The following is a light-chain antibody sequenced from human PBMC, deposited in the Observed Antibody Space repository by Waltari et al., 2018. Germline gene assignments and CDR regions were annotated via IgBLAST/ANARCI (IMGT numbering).Light chain of an antibody. CDR3: SSYTTSSAPGV. Sequence: QSALTQPASVSGSPGQSITISCSGTDSDVGAYDFVSCYQQHPGKAPHLIIYEGRNRLAGISTRFSASKSGNTASLPSSGLHAEDEADYYCSSYTTSSAPGVVGTGTRVTVL. CDR2: EGR. V-gene: IGLV2-14*01. J-gene: IGLJ1*01. CDR1: DSDVGAYDF.